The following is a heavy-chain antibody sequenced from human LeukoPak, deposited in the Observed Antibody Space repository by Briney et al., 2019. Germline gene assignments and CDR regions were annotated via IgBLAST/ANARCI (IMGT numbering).Heavy chain of an antibody. CDR1: GGSLSSGGSY. CDR2: IYYSGYS. CDR3: ARGRDYSDY. J-gene: IGHJ4*02. V-gene: IGHV4-31*03. Sequence: SETLSLTCTVSGGSLSSGGSYLSWLRQHPGKGLEWIGYIYYSGYSYYNPSLKSRLTMSGDTSKNQFTLKLSSVTAADTAVYYCARGRDYSDYWGQGTLVTVSS.